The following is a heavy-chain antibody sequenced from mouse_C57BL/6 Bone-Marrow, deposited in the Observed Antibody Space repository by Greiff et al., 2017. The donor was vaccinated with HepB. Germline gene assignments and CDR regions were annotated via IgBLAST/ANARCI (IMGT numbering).Heavy chain of an antibody. Sequence: VQLQQSGAELARPGASVKLSCKASGYTFPSNGISWVKQSTGQGLEWIGELYPRSGNTYYNEKFKGKSKLTEDKSASTSYIDLHSLTSEDSAVYFCARSTVVADFAYWGQGTTLTVSA. J-gene: IGHJ2*01. V-gene: IGHV1-81*01. CDR1: GYTFPSNG. CDR2: LYPRSGNT. CDR3: ARSTVVADFAY. D-gene: IGHD1-1*01.